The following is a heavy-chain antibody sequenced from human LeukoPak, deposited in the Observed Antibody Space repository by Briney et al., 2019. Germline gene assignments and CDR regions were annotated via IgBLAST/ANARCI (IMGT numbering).Heavy chain of an antibody. CDR1: GFTFSSYA. Sequence: GGSLRLSCAASGFTFSSYAMHWVRQAPGKGLEWVAVISYDGSNKYYADSVKGRFTISRDNSKNTPYLQMNSLRAEDTAVYYCARDRRRYCSSTSCLNWFDPWGQGTLATVSS. CDR2: ISYDGSNK. CDR3: ARDRRRYCSSTSCLNWFDP. V-gene: IGHV3-30-3*01. D-gene: IGHD2-2*01. J-gene: IGHJ5*02.